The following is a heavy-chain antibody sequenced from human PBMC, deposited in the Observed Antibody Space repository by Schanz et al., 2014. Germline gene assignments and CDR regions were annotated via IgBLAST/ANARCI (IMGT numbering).Heavy chain of an antibody. Sequence: QVRLVQSGAELKMPGATVKVSCETSGYTFTNYGVSWVRQAPGQGLEWVAWISPYNGNTAYAQNLKGRVRMTTDTPPATAYMELRSLTSDDTAVYYCARDRVYRFLKGENRFYFDYWGQGTLVIVSS. CDR2: ISPYNGNT. CDR3: ARDRVYRFLKGENRFYFDY. D-gene: IGHD3-3*01. CDR1: GYTFTNYG. V-gene: IGHV1-18*01. J-gene: IGHJ4*02.